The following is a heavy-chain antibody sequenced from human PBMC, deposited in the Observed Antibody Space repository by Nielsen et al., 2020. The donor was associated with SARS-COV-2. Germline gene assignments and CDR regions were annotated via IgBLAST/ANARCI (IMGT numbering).Heavy chain of an antibody. D-gene: IGHD1-26*01. CDR3: AKEFSGCYYGGYFDY. CDR2: ISYDGSDK. J-gene: IGHJ4*02. CDR1: GFTFSSYG. V-gene: IGHV3-30*18. Sequence: GESLKISCAASGFTFSSYGMHWVRQAPGKGLEWVAVISYDGSDKYYADSVKGRFTISRDNSKNTLYLQMNSLRAEDTAVYYCAKEFSGCYYGGYFDYWGQGTLVTVSS.